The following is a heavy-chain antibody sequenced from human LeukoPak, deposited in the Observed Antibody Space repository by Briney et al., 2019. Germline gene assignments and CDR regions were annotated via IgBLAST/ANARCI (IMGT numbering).Heavy chain of an antibody. CDR2: IIPMLAIA. D-gene: IGHD6-13*01. Sequence: GSSVKVSCKASGGTFSSSPITWVRQAPGQGLEWMGRIIPMLAIANYAQKFQGRVTMTEDTSTDTAYMELSSLRSEDTAVYYCATGYLVTAGLMDVWGQGTTVTVSS. CDR3: ATGYLVTAGLMDV. CDR1: GGTFSSSP. J-gene: IGHJ6*02. V-gene: IGHV1-69*04.